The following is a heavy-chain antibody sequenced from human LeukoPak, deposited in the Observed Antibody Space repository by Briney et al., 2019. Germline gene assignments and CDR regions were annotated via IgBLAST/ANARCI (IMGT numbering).Heavy chain of an antibody. CDR2: ISAYNGHT. J-gene: IGHJ4*02. V-gene: IGHV1-18*01. CDR1: GYTFTSYG. CDR3: GRHDGGSGWPWLGIDY. D-gene: IGHD6-25*01. Sequence: ASVKVSCKASGYTFTSYGISWVRQAPGQVLEWMGWISAYNGHTNYAQKFQGRVTMTTDTPTSTVYMELRSLRSDDTAVYYCGRHDGGSGWPWLGIDYWGQGTLVTVSS.